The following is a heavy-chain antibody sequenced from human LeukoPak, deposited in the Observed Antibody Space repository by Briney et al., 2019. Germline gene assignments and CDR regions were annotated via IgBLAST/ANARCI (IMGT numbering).Heavy chain of an antibody. CDR3: AKDQGIAVAGGFDY. V-gene: IGHV3-23*01. Sequence: SGGSLRLSCAASGFTFSSYAMSWVRQAPGKGLEWVSAISGSGGSTYYADSVKGRFTISRDNSKNTLYLQMNGLRAEDTAVYYRAKDQGIAVAGGFDYWGQGTLVTVSS. CDR2: ISGSGGST. J-gene: IGHJ4*02. D-gene: IGHD6-19*01. CDR1: GFTFSSYA.